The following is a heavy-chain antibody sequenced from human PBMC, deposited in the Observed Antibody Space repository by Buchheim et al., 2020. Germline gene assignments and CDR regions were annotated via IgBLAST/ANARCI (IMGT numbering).Heavy chain of an antibody. V-gene: IGHV1-8*01. CDR1: GYTFTSYD. Sequence: QVQLVQSGAEVKKPGASVKVSRKATGYTFTSYDINWVRQATGQGLEWMGWMNPNSGNTGSPPKFQGRVTMTRNTSISTAYMELLRLRSEDTAVYYCARGGFGSSGWRYYYYDYGMDVWGQGTT. D-gene: IGHD6-19*01. CDR2: MNPNSGNT. J-gene: IGHJ6*02. CDR3: ARGGFGSSGWRYYYYDYGMDV.